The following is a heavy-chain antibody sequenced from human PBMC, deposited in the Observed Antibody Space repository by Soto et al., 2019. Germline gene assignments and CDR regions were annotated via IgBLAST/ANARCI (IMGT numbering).Heavy chain of an antibody. D-gene: IGHD3-9*01. CDR3: ARGVTRDYDILTGSHAAFDI. CDR2: IIPIFGTA. CDR1: GGTFSSYA. J-gene: IGHJ3*02. V-gene: IGHV1-69*13. Sequence: SVKVSCKASGGTFSSYAISWVRQAPGQGLEWMGGIIPIFGTANYAQKFQGRVTITADESTSTAYMELSSLRSDDTAVYYCARGVTRDYDILTGSHAAFDIWGQGTMVTVSS.